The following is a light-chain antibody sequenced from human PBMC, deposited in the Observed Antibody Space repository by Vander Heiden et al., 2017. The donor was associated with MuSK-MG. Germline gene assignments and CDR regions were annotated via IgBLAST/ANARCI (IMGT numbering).Light chain of an antibody. CDR2: STN. Sequence: QTVVTHEPSFAVSPGGTVTLTCGLSSGSVSTSYYPSWYQQTPGQAPRTLIYSTNTRSSGVPDRFSGSILGNKAALTITGAQADDESDYYCVLYMGSGPLFGGGTKLTVL. J-gene: IGLJ2*01. V-gene: IGLV8-61*01. CDR1: SGSVSTSYY. CDR3: VLYMGSGPL.